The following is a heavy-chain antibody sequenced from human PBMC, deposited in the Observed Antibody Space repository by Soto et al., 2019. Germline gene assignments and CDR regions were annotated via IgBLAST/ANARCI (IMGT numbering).Heavy chain of an antibody. CDR2: IIPIFGTA. Sequence: QVQLVQSGAEVKKPGSSVKVSCKASGGTFSSYAISWVRQAPGQGLEWMGGIIPIFGTANYVQKFQGRVTITADESTSTAYMELSSLRSEDTAVYYCARVRRDIVLVPAAMGWFDPWGQGTLVTVSS. CDR3: ARVRRDIVLVPAAMGWFDP. J-gene: IGHJ5*02. V-gene: IGHV1-69*12. CDR1: GGTFSSYA. D-gene: IGHD2-2*01.